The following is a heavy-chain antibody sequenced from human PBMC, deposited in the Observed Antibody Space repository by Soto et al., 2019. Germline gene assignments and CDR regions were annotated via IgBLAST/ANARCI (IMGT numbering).Heavy chain of an antibody. D-gene: IGHD6-13*01. Sequence: SETLSLTCAVSGGSISSSNWWSWVRQPPGKGLEWIGEIYHSGSTNYNPSLKSRVTISVDKSKNQFSLKLSSVTAADTAVYYCARRGTAAAGTFDYWGQGTLVTVSS. J-gene: IGHJ4*02. CDR3: ARRGTAAAGTFDY. CDR1: GGSISSSNW. V-gene: IGHV4-4*02. CDR2: IYHSGST.